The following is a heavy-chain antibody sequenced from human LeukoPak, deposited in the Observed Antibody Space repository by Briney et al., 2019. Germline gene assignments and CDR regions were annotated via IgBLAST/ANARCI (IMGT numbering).Heavy chain of an antibody. D-gene: IGHD3-22*01. J-gene: IGHJ4*02. Sequence: LRLSCAASGFTFSSYGMHWIRQHPGKGLEWIGYIYYSGSTYYNPSLKSRVSISVDTSKNQFSLKLSSVTAADTAVYYCARTQDYYDSSGYYYWGQGTLVTVSS. CDR1: GFTFSSYG. CDR3: ARTQDYYDSSGYYY. V-gene: IGHV4-31*02. CDR2: IYYSGST.